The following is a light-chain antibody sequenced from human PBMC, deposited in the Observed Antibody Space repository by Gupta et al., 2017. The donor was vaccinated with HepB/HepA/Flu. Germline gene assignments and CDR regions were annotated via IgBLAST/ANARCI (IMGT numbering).Light chain of an antibody. V-gene: IGLV2-14*03. CDR3: RSYTTSRWV. CDR2: NVR. J-gene: IGLJ3*02. CDR1: SSDVGDYNY. Sequence: QSALTQPASVSGSPGQSITISCTGTSSDVGDYNYLSWYQQHPGKAPNLMISNVRNRTAGGSNRFSGSKSGDTASLTISGIQAEDEDDYYCRSYTTSRWVFGGGTKLTVL.